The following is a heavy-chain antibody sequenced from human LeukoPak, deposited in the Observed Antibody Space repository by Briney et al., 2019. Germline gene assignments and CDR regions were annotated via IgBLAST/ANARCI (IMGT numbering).Heavy chain of an antibody. V-gene: IGHV1-58*01. CDR3: AVAVAGIRYWYFDL. Sequence: SVKVSCKASGFTFTSSAVQWVRQARGQRLEWIGWIVVGGGNTNYAQKFQERVTITRDMSTSTAYMELSSLRSEDTAVYYCAVAVAGIRYWYFDLWGRGTLVTVSS. D-gene: IGHD6-19*01. CDR2: IVVGGGNT. CDR1: GFTFTSSA. J-gene: IGHJ2*01.